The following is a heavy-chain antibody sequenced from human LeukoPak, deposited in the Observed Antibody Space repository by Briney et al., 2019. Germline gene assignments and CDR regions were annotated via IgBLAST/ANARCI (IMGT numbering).Heavy chain of an antibody. CDR2: INPNSGGT. CDR3: ASVQVEDIVATVSWFDP. CDR1: GYTFTGYY. Sequence: ASVKVSCKASGYTFTGYYMHWVRQAPGQGLEWMGWINPNSGGTNYAQKFQGRVTMTRDTSISTAYMELSRLRSYDTAVYYCASVQVEDIVATVSWFDPWGQGSLVTVSS. D-gene: IGHD5-12*01. V-gene: IGHV1-2*02. J-gene: IGHJ5*02.